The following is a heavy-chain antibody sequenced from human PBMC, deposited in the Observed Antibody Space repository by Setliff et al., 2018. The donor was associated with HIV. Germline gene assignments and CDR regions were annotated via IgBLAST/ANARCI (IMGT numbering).Heavy chain of an antibody. D-gene: IGHD4-17*01. V-gene: IGHV4-34*01. Sequence: SETLSLTCAVYHASFSDYYRGWVRQAPGKGLEWIGEVNQSGSTNYNSSLKSRVTLSMDLSKNQFSLKLTSLTAADTAVYYCVVRVYGPIEYWSQGNQVTVSS. CDR1: HASFSDYY. CDR2: VNQSGST. J-gene: IGHJ4*02. CDR3: VVRVYGPIEY.